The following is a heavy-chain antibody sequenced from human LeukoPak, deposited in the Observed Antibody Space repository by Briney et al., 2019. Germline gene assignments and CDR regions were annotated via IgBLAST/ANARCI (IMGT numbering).Heavy chain of an antibody. CDR2: ISNDGGGT. D-gene: IGHD3/OR15-3a*01. V-gene: IGHV3-74*03. CDR1: GFTFSNYW. J-gene: IGHJ4*02. Sequence: GGSLRLSCTASGFTFSNYWMHWVRQGPGKGLVWVSGISNDGGGTTYADSVRGRFTTSRDNAKNTLYLQMNSLRDEDTAVYYCARAFGLTDYWGQGTLVTVSS. CDR3: ARAFGLTDY.